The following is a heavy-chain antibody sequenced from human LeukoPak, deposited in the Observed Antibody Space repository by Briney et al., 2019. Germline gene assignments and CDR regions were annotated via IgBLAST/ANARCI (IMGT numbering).Heavy chain of an antibody. CDR1: DYTLTNYN. CDR3: ARAGPGSGWYFDY. V-gene: IGHV1-18*01. D-gene: IGHD6-19*01. CDR2: INTHKGHT. J-gene: IGHJ4*02. Sequence: ASVKVSCKASDYTLTNYNISWVRQAPGQGLEWMGWINTHKGHTNFLQKFQGRVAMTTDTSTTTAYMELRGLRFNDTAVYYCARAGPGSGWYFDYWGQGTLVTVSS.